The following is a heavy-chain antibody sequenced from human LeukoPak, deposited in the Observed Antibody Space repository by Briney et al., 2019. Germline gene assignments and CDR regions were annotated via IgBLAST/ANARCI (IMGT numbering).Heavy chain of an antibody. V-gene: IGHV3-30*04. CDR2: ISYDGSNK. CDR3: ARETRNLAALDY. D-gene: IGHD6-13*01. Sequence: GGSLRLSCAASGFTFSSYAMHWVRQAPGKGLEWVAVISYDGSNKYYADSVKGRFTISRDNSKNTLYLQMNSLRAEDTAVYYCARETRNLAALDYWGQGTLVTVSS. J-gene: IGHJ4*02. CDR1: GFTFSSYA.